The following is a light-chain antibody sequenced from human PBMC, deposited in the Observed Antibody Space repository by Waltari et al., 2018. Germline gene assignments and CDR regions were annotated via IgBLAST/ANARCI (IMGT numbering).Light chain of an antibody. J-gene: IGKJ3*01. CDR3: QQYNSYHIFT. V-gene: IGKV1-5*03. CDR1: QNINSW. CDR2: KAS. Sequence: DIQMTQSPSTLSASVGDRVTITCRASQNINSWLAWYQQKPGKAPKLLIYKASSLETGVPSRFSGREYGAEFTLTINSLQPDDFATYYCQQYNSYHIFTFGPGTKVEI.